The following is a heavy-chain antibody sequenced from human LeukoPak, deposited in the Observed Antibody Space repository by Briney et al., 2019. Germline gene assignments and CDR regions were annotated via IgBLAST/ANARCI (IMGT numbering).Heavy chain of an antibody. CDR2: IYTSGST. D-gene: IGHD4-17*01. CDR1: GGPISSYY. CDR3: ASEPIRYGDHGVDY. V-gene: IGHV4-4*07. J-gene: IGHJ4*02. Sequence: PSETLSLTCTVSGGPISSYYWSWIRQPAGKGLEWIGRIYTSGSTYYNPSLKSRVTISVDTSKNQFSLKLSSVTAADTAVYYCASEPIRYGDHGVDYWGQGTLVTVSS.